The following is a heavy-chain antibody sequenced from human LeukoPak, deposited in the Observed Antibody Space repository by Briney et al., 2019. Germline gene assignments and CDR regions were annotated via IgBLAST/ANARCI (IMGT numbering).Heavy chain of an antibody. D-gene: IGHD3-3*01. Sequence: GGSLRLSCAASGFTFSGSAMHWVRQASGKGLEWVGRIRSKANSYATAYAASVKGRFTISRDDSKNTAYLQMNSLKTEDTAVYYCTRRGELATITIFGVVEDAFDIWGQGTMVTVSS. CDR2: IRSKANSYAT. CDR1: GFTFSGSA. J-gene: IGHJ3*02. V-gene: IGHV3-73*01. CDR3: TRRGELATITIFGVVEDAFDI.